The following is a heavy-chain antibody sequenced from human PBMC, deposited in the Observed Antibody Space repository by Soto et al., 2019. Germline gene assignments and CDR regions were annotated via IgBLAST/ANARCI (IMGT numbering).Heavy chain of an antibody. CDR1: GGSVSSSSYY. V-gene: IGHV4-61*01. CDR2: SYYSGSA. CDR3: TRIGLSHPYFDS. D-gene: IGHD2-2*03. J-gene: IGHJ4*02. Sequence: QVQLQESGPGLVKPSETLSLTCTVSGGSVSSSSYYWTWIRQPPGKGLEWIGYSYYSGSADYNPSLTRRVTISVDTSSNQFSLHLSSVTAADTAEYICTRIGLSHPYFDSWGQGTLVIVSS.